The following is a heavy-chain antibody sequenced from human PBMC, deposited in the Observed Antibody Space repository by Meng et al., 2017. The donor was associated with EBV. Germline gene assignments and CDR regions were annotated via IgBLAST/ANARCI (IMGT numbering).Heavy chain of an antibody. Sequence: QVDRHGPGPGLVKPSETLSLTCTVFGDSISDYYWSGIRQPPGKGLEWIGYIHYSGSTYYNPSLKSRITISVDMSRNQFSLRLTSVTSADMAVYYCARVNSDCGGVMCYKGWFDPWGQGTLVTVSS. J-gene: IGHJ5*02. CDR1: GDSISDYY. CDR3: ARVNSDCGGVMCYKGWFDP. D-gene: IGHD2-21*01. V-gene: IGHV4-59*08. CDR2: IHYSGST.